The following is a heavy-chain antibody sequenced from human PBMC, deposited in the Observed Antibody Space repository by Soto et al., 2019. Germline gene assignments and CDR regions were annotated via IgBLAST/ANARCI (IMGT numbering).Heavy chain of an antibody. V-gene: IGHV4-34*01. D-gene: IGHD3-9*01. CDR3: ARGNPSATTVLRYFDWLQNPERGFDP. CDR2: INHSGST. Sequence: PSETLSLTCAVYGGSFSGYYWSWIRQPPGKGLEWIGEINHSGSTNYNPSLKSRVTISVDTSKNQFSLKLSSVTAADTAVYYCARGNPSATTVLRYFDWLQNPERGFDPWGQGTLVTVSS. J-gene: IGHJ5*02. CDR1: GGSFSGYY.